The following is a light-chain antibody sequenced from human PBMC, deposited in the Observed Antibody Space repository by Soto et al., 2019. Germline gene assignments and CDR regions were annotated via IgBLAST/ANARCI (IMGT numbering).Light chain of an antibody. CDR1: QNINNY. CDR2: DAS. CDR3: QQYENLPT. V-gene: IGKV1-33*01. Sequence: DIQMTQSPSSPSASVGDRVTITFQASQNINNYLNWYQQKPGGAPKLLIYDASNLEAGVPSRFRGSGSGTDFTFTISRLQPEDIATYYCQQYENLPTFGQGTRLEIK. J-gene: IGKJ5*01.